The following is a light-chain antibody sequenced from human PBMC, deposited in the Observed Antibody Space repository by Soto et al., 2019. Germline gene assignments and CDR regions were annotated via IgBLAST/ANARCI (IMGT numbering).Light chain of an antibody. CDR3: ETCDSNTRV. Sequence: QLVLTQSSSASASLGSSVKLTCTLSRGHSSYIIAWHQQKPGKAPRYLMKLEGSGSYNKGSGVPDRFSGSSSGADRYLTISNLQFEDEADYYCETCDSNTRVFGGGTKLTVL. V-gene: IGLV4-60*02. CDR1: RGHSSYI. CDR2: LEGSGSY. J-gene: IGLJ2*01.